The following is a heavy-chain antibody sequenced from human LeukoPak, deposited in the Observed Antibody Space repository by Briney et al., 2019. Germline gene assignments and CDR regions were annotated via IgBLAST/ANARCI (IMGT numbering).Heavy chain of an antibody. J-gene: IGHJ4*02. CDR2: NSGYNGNT. CDR3: ARDGATAGQFDY. CDR1: GYNFYNYA. V-gene: IGHV1-18*04. Sequence: GASVTVSCKTSGYNFYNYAVTWVRQAPGQGLEWMGWNSGYNGNTDYAQKFQGRVTMTADASTTTFYVELRSLTSDDTAVYYCARDGATAGQFDYWGQGTLVTVPS. D-gene: IGHD6-13*01.